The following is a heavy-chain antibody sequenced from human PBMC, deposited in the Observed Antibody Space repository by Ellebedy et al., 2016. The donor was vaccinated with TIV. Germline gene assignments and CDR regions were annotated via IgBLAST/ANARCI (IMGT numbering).Heavy chain of an antibody. CDR2: INPNSGGT. Sequence: AASVKVSCKASGYTFTGYYMHWVRQAPGQGLEWMGWINPNSGGTNYAQKFQGRVTMTRDTSISTAYMELSRLRSDDTAVYYCARDYDILTGFSAPGAFDIWGQGTMVTVSS. V-gene: IGHV1-2*02. CDR1: GYTFTGYY. CDR3: ARDYDILTGFSAPGAFDI. J-gene: IGHJ3*02. D-gene: IGHD3-9*01.